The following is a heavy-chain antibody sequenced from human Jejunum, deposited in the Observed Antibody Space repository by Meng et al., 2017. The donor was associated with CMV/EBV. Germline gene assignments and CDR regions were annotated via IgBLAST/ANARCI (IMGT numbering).Heavy chain of an antibody. J-gene: IGHJ4*02. Sequence: YGMHWVRQSPGKGLEWVAFIHYGGNNKYYADSVKGRFNISRDNTKNTLNLQMNSLRPEDTAVYYCAKDLQYYYDSGDYAGAGFDYWGQGTRVTVSS. CDR2: IHYGGNNK. CDR1: YG. D-gene: IGHD3-22*01. CDR3: AKDLQYYYDSGDYAGAGFDY. V-gene: IGHV3-30*02.